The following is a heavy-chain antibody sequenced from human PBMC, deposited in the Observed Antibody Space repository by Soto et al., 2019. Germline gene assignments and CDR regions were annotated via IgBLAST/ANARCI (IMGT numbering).Heavy chain of an antibody. J-gene: IGHJ6*02. CDR1: GFTFSTSA. D-gene: IGHD2-2*01. CDR2: ISGSGGTT. V-gene: IGHV3-23*01. Sequence: GGSLRLSCAASGFTFSTSAMNWVLQAPGKGLEWVSGISGSGGTTYYAGSVKGRFTISRDNSRNTVFLQMNSLRAEDTAMYYCARDHCSSTSCSSTFYYYGMDVWGQGTTVTVSS. CDR3: ARDHCSSTSCSSTFYYYGMDV.